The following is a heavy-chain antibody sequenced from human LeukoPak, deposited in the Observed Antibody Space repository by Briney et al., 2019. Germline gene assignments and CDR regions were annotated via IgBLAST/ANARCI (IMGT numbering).Heavy chain of an antibody. CDR2: ISYDGSNK. Sequence: GGSLRLSCASSGFTFSGSAMHWVRQAPGKGLEWVAVISYDGSNKYYADSVKGRFTISRDNSKNTLYLQMNSLRAEDTAVYYCAKDVEGTHFDYWGQGTLVTVSS. CDR3: AKDVEGTHFDY. CDR1: GFTFSGSA. V-gene: IGHV3-30*04. J-gene: IGHJ4*02.